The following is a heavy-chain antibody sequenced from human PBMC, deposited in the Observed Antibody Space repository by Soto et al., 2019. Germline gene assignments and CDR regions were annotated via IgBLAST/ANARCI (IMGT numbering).Heavy chain of an antibody. D-gene: IGHD2-2*02. V-gene: IGHV1-2*02. Sequence: GAPVKVSGKASGYTFTGYYMHWVRQAPGQGLDRMGWINPTSGGTNYAQKFQGRVNMTRDTSISTAYMELSRLISDDTAVYYCAIEGYXSSTSCYTGYYNYGMDVWGQGTTVTVSS. CDR3: AIEGYXSSTSCYTGYYNYGMDV. J-gene: IGHJ6*01. CDR2: INPTSGGT. CDR1: GYTFTGYY.